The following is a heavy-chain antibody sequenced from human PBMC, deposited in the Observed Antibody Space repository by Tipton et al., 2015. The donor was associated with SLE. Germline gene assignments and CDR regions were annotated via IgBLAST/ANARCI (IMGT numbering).Heavy chain of an antibody. CDR2: IYTSAST. D-gene: IGHD3-22*01. V-gene: IGHV4-4*07. CDR1: GGSISGYY. Sequence: TLSLICTVSGGSISGYYWSWVRQPAGKGLEWIGRIYTSASTIYNPSLKSRVTISLDTSKNQLSLRLSSVTAADTAAYYCAREFDYYDSSYSRGAIDIWGQGTLVTVSS. J-gene: IGHJ3*02. CDR3: AREFDYYDSSYSRGAIDI.